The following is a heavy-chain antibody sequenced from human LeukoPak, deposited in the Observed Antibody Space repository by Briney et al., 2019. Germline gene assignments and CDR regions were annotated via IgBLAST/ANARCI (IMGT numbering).Heavy chain of an antibody. D-gene: IGHD3-3*01. CDR1: GGSFSDYY. Sequence: SETLSLTCAVYGGSFSDYYWGWIRQPPGKGLEWIGEINHSGSTNYNPSLKSRVTISVDTSKNQFSVKLSSVTAADTAVYYCARKYYDFWSGYYLAFDYWGQGTLVTVSS. CDR2: INHSGST. V-gene: IGHV4-34*01. CDR3: ARKYYDFWSGYYLAFDY. J-gene: IGHJ4*02.